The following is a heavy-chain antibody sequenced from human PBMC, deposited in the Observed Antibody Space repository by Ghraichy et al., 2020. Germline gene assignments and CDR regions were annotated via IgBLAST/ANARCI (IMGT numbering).Heavy chain of an antibody. CDR3: ARDPGGSWSYYYYGMDV. D-gene: IGHD6-13*01. CDR1: GFTFSSNG. Sequence: GGSLRLSCAASGFTFSSNGMHWVRQAPGKGLEWVAVISYDGSNKYYADSVKGRFTISRDNSKNTLYLQMNSRRAEDTAVYYCARDPGGSWSYYYYGMDVWVQGTTVTVSS. J-gene: IGHJ6*01. CDR2: ISYDGSNK. V-gene: IGHV3-30*03.